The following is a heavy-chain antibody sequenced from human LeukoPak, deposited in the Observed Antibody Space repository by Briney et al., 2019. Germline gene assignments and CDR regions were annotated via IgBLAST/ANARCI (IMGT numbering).Heavy chain of an antibody. CDR2: INPSGGST. CDR1: GYTFTSYY. CDR3: AAESPTYYYDSSGYYYEPVFDY. Sequence: ASVKVSCKTSGYTFTSYYMHWVRQAPGQGLEWMERINPSGGSTSSAQKLQERVTITRDLSTSTASLELSSLRSEDTAVYYCAAESPTYYYDSSGYYYEPVFDYWGQGTLVTVSS. D-gene: IGHD3-22*01. V-gene: IGHV1-46*01. J-gene: IGHJ4*02.